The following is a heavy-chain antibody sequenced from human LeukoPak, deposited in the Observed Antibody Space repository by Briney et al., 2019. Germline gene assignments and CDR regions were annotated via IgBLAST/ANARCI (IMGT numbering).Heavy chain of an antibody. J-gene: IGHJ4*02. V-gene: IGHV4-38-2*02. CDR3: ARDPTDWSGYSPFYFDY. CDR2: LSHSGGT. D-gene: IGHD3-3*01. Sequence: PSETLSLTCAVSGYSISIGYYWGWLRQPPGNGLDWLGSLSHSGGTYYNPSLKSRVTISVDTSQNQFSLKLSSGTGADTAVYFCARDPTDWSGYSPFYFDYWGQGILVTVSS. CDR1: GYSISIGYY.